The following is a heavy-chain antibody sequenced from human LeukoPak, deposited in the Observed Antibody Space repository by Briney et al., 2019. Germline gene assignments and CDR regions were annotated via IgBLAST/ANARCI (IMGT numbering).Heavy chain of an antibody. CDR3: ATEIVVVVAASLGFDY. Sequence: GGSLRLSCAASGFTFRSHSMNWVRQAPGKGLEWVSSISSSSSYIYYADSVKGRFTISRDNAKNSLYLQMNSLRAEDTAVYYCATEIVVVVAASLGFDYWGQGTLVTVSS. J-gene: IGHJ4*02. CDR1: GFTFRSHS. CDR2: ISSSSSYI. V-gene: IGHV3-21*01. D-gene: IGHD2-15*01.